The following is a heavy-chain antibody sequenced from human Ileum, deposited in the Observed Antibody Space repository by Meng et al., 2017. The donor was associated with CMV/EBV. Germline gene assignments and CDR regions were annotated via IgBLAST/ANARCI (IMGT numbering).Heavy chain of an antibody. Sequence: ASVKVSCKASGYPFTNYGVSWVRQAPGQGLEWVGWISASNGHTYYAQNLQDRVTMTTDASTKTAYMDLRSLRSDDTAVYYCARVGGGWTTGGPFDYWGQGTLVTVSS. V-gene: IGHV1-18*01. D-gene: IGHD3-16*01. CDR2: ISASNGHT. CDR1: GYPFTNYG. J-gene: IGHJ4*02. CDR3: ARVGGGWTTGGPFDY.